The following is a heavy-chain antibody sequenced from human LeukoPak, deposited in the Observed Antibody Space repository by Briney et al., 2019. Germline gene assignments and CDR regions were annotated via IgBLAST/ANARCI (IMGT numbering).Heavy chain of an antibody. D-gene: IGHD1-1*01. CDR1: GFIFSNFN. CDR3: ARGTTGPV. J-gene: IGHJ4*02. CDR2: ISSIGNYI. Sequence: GGSLRVSCVGSGFIFSNFNMNWLRQAPGKGLEWVSSISSIGNYIHYADSVKGRFTISRDNAQKSLYLQMNSLRVEDSAVYYCARGTTGPVWGQGTLVTVSS. V-gene: IGHV3-21*01.